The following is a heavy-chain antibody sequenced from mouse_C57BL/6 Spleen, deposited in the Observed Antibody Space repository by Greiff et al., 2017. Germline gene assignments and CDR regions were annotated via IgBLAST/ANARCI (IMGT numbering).Heavy chain of an antibody. CDR2: ISYDGSN. Sequence: EVQLQQSGPGLVKPSQSLSLTCSVTGYSITSGYYWNWIRQFPGNKLEWMGYISYDGSNNYNPSLKNRISITRDTSKNQFFLKLNSVTTEDTATYYCARDPSNWDHYFDYWGQGTTLTVSS. D-gene: IGHD4-1*01. J-gene: IGHJ2*01. CDR3: ARDPSNWDHYFDY. CDR1: GYSITSGYY. V-gene: IGHV3-6*01.